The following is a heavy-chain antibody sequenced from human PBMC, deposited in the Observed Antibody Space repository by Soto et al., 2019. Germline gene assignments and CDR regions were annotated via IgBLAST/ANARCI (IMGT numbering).Heavy chain of an antibody. CDR2: INNDGSEK. Sequence: EVQLVGSGGDLVQPGGSLRLSCVASGFTFSPYWMSWVRQAPGRGLQWVATINNDGSEKYYAASVKGRFTISRDNARDSLYLQLTSLRAEDTAIYYCARGSNQDYWGQGTLVAVSS. V-gene: IGHV3-7*03. J-gene: IGHJ4*02. D-gene: IGHD2-8*01. CDR1: GFTFSPYW. CDR3: ARGSNQDY.